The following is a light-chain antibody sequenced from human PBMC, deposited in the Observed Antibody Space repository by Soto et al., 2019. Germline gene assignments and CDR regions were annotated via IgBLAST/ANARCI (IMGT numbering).Light chain of an antibody. Sequence: ELVLTQSPATLSLSPGETATLSCRASQSVSSYLAWYQQKPGQALRLLIYDASKRTIGIPARFSGSGSGTDFTLTISSLEPEDFAVYFCHQRSNWPLTFGGGTKLEIK. V-gene: IGKV3-11*01. CDR3: HQRSNWPLT. J-gene: IGKJ4*01. CDR1: QSVSSY. CDR2: DAS.